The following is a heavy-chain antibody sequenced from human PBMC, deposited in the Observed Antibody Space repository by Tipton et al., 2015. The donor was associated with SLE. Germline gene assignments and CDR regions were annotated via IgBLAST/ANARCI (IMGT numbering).Heavy chain of an antibody. CDR2: HSNIGTT. J-gene: IGHJ3*01. Sequence: TLSLTCTVSGGSIRSYYWTWIRQPPGKGLEWIGFHSNIGTTNYNPSLNSRVTISVDTSKNQFSLRLRSVTVADTAVYYCATLEIPAGRSTFDVWGQGTMVTVSS. CDR1: GGSIRSYY. D-gene: IGHD2-2*01. V-gene: IGHV4-59*01. CDR3: ATLEIPAGRSTFDV.